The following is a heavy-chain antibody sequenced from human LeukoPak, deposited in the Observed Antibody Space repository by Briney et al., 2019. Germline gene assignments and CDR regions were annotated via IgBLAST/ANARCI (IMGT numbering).Heavy chain of an antibody. D-gene: IGHD2-21*02. CDR3: ARWDGDDKDY. Sequence: GGSLRLSCGVSGFTFSRHSMNWVRQAPGKGLEWVSYISSSSNIEYYADSVKGRFTISRDNANNSLYLQMNSLTAEDTAVYYCARWDGDDKDYWGQGTLVTVSS. CDR2: ISSSSNIE. CDR1: GFTFSRHS. V-gene: IGHV3-48*01. J-gene: IGHJ4*02.